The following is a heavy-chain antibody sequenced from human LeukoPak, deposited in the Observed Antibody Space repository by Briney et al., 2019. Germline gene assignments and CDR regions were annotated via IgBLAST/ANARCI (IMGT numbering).Heavy chain of an antibody. Sequence: ASVKVSCKVSGYTLTELSMHWVRRAPGKGLEWMGGFDPEDGETIYAQKFQGRVTMTEDTSTDTAYMELSSLRSEDTAVYYCATGYRYCSGGSCYSYADYWGQGTLVTVSS. D-gene: IGHD2-15*01. CDR3: ATGYRYCSGGSCYSYADY. J-gene: IGHJ4*02. CDR2: FDPEDGET. V-gene: IGHV1-24*01. CDR1: GYTLTELS.